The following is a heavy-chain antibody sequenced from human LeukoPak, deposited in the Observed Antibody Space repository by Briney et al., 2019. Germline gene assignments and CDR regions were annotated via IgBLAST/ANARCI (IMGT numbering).Heavy chain of an antibody. CDR3: ARAYSSSGWWDY. D-gene: IGHD6-19*01. CDR1: GYSISSGYY. J-gene: IGHJ4*02. CDR2: IYHSGST. V-gene: IGHV4-38-2*02. Sequence: SETLSLTCTVSGYSISSGYYWGWIRQPPGKGLEWIGSIYHSGSTYYNPSPKSRVTISVDTSKNQFSLKLSSVTAADTAVYYCARAYSSSGWWDYWGQGTLVTVSS.